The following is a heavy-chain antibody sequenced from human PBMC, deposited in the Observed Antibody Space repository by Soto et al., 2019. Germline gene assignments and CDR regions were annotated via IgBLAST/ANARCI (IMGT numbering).Heavy chain of an antibody. CDR3: AKNPRGAMVRGVPSGD. D-gene: IGHD3-10*01. Sequence: EVQLLESGGGLVQPGGSLRLFCAASGFTFSSYAMSWVRQAPGKGLEWVSAISGSGGSTYYADSVKGRFTISRDNSKNTLYLQMNSLRAEDTAVYYCAKNPRGAMVRGVPSGDWGQGTLVTVSS. J-gene: IGHJ4*02. CDR1: GFTFSSYA. CDR2: ISGSGGST. V-gene: IGHV3-23*01.